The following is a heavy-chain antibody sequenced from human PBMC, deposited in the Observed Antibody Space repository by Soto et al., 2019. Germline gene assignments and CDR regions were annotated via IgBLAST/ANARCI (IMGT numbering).Heavy chain of an antibody. Sequence: QVQLQESGPGLVKPSQTLSLTCSVSGDSISRGGFYWSWIRHHPGKGLEWIGYIYHSGTTYYNPSLKSRVTMSVDTSRIQFSLKLRSVTAADTAVYYCARSTLGSEDYFFDYWGQGTLVTVSS. J-gene: IGHJ4*02. CDR3: ARSTLGSEDYFFDY. D-gene: IGHD3-10*01. CDR1: GDSISRGGFY. V-gene: IGHV4-31*03. CDR2: IYHSGTT.